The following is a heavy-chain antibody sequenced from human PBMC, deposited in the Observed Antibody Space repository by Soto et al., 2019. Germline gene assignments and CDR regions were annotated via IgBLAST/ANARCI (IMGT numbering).Heavy chain of an antibody. V-gene: IGHV4-31*03. CDR3: ARAGVRSYLDY. D-gene: IGHD6-6*01. Sequence: QVQLQESGPGLVKPSQTLSLTCTVSGGSISRGGYYWSWIRQHPGKGLEWLGYIYYSGSTYYNPSLKSRGTISVETSKQQFSLKLSSVTAADTAGYYCARAGVRSYLDYCGQGTLVTFSA. J-gene: IGHJ4*02. CDR1: GGSISRGGYY. CDR2: IYYSGST.